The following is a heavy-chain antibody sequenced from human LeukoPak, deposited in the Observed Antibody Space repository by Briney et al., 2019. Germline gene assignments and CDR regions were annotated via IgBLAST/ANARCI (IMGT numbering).Heavy chain of an antibody. V-gene: IGHV3-23*01. Sequence: GASLRLSCAASGFTFSSYAMSWVRQAPGKGLEWVSAISGSGGSTYYADSVKGQFTISRDNSKNTLYLQMNSLRAEDTAVYYCARQARGYGSGSFFGYWGQGTLATVSS. CDR2: ISGSGGST. CDR3: ARQARGYGSGSFFGY. CDR1: GFTFSSYA. J-gene: IGHJ4*02. D-gene: IGHD3-10*01.